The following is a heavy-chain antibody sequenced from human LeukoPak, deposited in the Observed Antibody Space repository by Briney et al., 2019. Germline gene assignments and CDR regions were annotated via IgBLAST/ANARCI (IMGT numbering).Heavy chain of an antibody. Sequence: PSETLSLTCTLSGGSISGYYWSWIRQPPGKGLEWIGYIYYSGSTNYNPSLKSRVTISLDTSKNQFSLKLSSVTAADTAVYYCARHPLGGRLFDWSSIYWGQGILVTVSS. D-gene: IGHD3-9*01. CDR2: IYYSGST. V-gene: IGHV4-59*08. J-gene: IGHJ4*02. CDR1: GGSISGYY. CDR3: ARHPLGGRLFDWSSIY.